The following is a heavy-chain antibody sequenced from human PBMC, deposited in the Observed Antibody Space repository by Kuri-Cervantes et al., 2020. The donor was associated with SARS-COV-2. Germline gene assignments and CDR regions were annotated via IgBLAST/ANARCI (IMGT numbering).Heavy chain of an antibody. J-gene: IGHJ4*02. D-gene: IGHD3-16*02. CDR1: GYSISSGYY. V-gene: IGHV4-38-2*01. Sequence: SQTLSLTCAVSGYSISSGYYWGWIRQPPGKGLERIGSIYHSGSTNYNPSLKSRVTISVDTSKNQFSLKLSSVTAADTAVYYCARLASGEFSNFDYWGQGTLVTDSS. CDR3: ARLASGEFSNFDY. CDR2: IYHSGST.